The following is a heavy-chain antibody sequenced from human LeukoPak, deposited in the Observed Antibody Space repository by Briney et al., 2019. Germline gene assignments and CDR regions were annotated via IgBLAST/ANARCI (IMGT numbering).Heavy chain of an antibody. J-gene: IGHJ4*02. CDR2: ISSSSSTI. CDR3: ARGGLELLD. CDR1: GFTFSSYW. Sequence: GGSLRLSCAASGFTFSSYWMHWVRQAPGKGLEWVSYISSSSSTIYYADSVKGRFTISRDNAKNSLYLQMNSLRAEDTAVYYCARGGLELLDWGQGTLVTVSS. D-gene: IGHD1-7*01. V-gene: IGHV3-48*01.